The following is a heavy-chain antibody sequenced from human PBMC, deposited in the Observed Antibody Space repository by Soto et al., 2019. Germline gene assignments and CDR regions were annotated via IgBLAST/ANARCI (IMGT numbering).Heavy chain of an antibody. J-gene: IGHJ6*02. CDR3: ARDEMATTPGYFYYGMDV. D-gene: IGHD5-12*01. CDR2: IIPILGIA. V-gene: IGHV1-69*08. Sequence: QVQLVQSGAEVKKPGSSVKVSCKASGGTFSSYTISWVRQAPGQGLEWMGRIIPILGIANYAQKFQGRVTITADKSTSTAYMELSRLRSEDTAVYYCARDEMATTPGYFYYGMDVWGQGTTVTVSS. CDR1: GGTFSSYT.